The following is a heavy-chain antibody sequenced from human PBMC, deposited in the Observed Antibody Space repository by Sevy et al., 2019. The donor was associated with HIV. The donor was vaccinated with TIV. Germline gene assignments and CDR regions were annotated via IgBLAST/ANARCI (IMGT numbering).Heavy chain of an antibody. Sequence: SETLSLTCGVSGYSISNGYYWGWIRQPPGKGLEWIGSSHNSGRTFYNPSLKSRVSISLDMSKNEFSLKLRSVTAADTAVYFCGRVVPCDHFDYWGQGTLVTVSS. CDR2: SHNSGRT. J-gene: IGHJ4*02. CDR3: GRVVPCDHFDY. CDR1: GYSISNGYY. V-gene: IGHV4-38-2*01. D-gene: IGHD2-2*01.